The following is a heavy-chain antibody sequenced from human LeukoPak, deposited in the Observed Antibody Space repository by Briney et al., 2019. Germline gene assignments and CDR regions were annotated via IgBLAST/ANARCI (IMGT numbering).Heavy chain of an antibody. CDR3: ASASIAVAGTGAFDY. D-gene: IGHD6-19*01. CDR1: GYTFTGYY. Sequence: ASVKVSFKASGYTFTGYYMHWVRQAPGQGLEWMGWINPNSGGTNYAQKFQGRVTMTRDTSISTAYMELSRLRSDDTAVYYCASASIAVAGTGAFDYWGQGTLVTVSS. V-gene: IGHV1-2*02. CDR2: INPNSGGT. J-gene: IGHJ4*02.